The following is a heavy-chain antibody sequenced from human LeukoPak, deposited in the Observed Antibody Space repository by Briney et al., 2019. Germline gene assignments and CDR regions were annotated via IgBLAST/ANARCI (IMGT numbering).Heavy chain of an antibody. Sequence: GESLKISCNGSGYSFSYYLICWVRAPPGKGVEGWGINSPGDSDTRSSPSFQGQVTISADKSISTAYLQSSRLKASYTAMYYCARTDYNVLAGYYNAEFDYWGQGTLVTASS. CDR2: NSPGDSDT. V-gene: IGHV5-51*01. D-gene: IGHD3-9*01. CDR1: GYSFSYYL. J-gene: IGHJ4*02. CDR3: ARTDYNVLAGYYNAEFDY.